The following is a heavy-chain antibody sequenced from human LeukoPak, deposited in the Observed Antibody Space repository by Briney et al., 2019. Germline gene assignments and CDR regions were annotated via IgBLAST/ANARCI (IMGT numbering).Heavy chain of an antibody. CDR2: MTTSGPTP. CDR1: GFTFNTHA. V-gene: IGHV3-23*01. D-gene: IGHD3-10*01. J-gene: IGHJ4*02. CDR3: AKDRPNFYETSGSYYKIKGDF. Sequence: AGGSLRLSCEASGFTFNTHAMSWVRQAPGKGLEWVASMTTSGPTPYYTDSVKGRFTISRDNSKNTLYLQMNSLRGEDTAVYYCAKDRPNFYETSGSYYKIKGDFWGQGSLVTVSS.